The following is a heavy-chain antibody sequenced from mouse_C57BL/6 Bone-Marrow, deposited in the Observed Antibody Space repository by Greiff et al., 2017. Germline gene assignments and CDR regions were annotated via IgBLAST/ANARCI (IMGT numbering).Heavy chain of an antibody. Sequence: EVQLQQSGPELVKPGASVKIPCKASGYTFTDYNMDWVKQSHGKSLEWIGDINPNNGGTIYNQKFKGKATVTVDKSSSTAYMELRSLTSEDTAVYYCARGSIYDGYGYFDYWGQGTTLTVSS. D-gene: IGHD2-3*01. CDR2: INPNNGGT. J-gene: IGHJ2*01. CDR1: GYTFTDYN. CDR3: ARGSIYDGYGYFDY. V-gene: IGHV1-18*01.